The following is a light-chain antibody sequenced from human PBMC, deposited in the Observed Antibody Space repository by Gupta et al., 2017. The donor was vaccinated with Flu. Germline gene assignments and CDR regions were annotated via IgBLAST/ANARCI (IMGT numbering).Light chain of an antibody. J-gene: IGKJ1*01. Sequence: EIVMTQTPLFLSVTPGQPASISCKSSQSLLHSDGRTYLSWHLQKPGQPPQALIYEVSNRFSGVPERFSGSGSGTEFTLRISRVEAEDVGVYFCIQNIQLPPWTFGQGTKVEI. CDR3: IQNIQLPPWT. CDR2: EVS. V-gene: IGKV2D-29*01. CDR1: QSLLHSDGRTY.